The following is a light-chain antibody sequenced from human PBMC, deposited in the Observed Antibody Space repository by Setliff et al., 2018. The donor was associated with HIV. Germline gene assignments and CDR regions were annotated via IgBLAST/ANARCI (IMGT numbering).Light chain of an antibody. J-gene: IGLJ1*01. V-gene: IGLV3-1*01. CDR2: QDS. CDR3: QAWDSSSYV. Sequence: ELTQPPSVSVSPGQTASITCSGDKLGDKYACWYQQKPGQSPVLVIYQDSKRPSGIPERFSGSNSGNTATLTISGTQAMDEADYYCQAWDSSSYVFGTGTKVTVL. CDR1: KLGDKY.